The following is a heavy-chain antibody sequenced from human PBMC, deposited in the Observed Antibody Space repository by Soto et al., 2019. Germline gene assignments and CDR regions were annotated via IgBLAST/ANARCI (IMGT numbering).Heavy chain of an antibody. D-gene: IGHD2-21*02. CDR3: ANNAECGGGCGSF. Sequence: QVQLVQSGAEVKKPGSSVKVSCKASGDTFSMYAISWVRQAPGQGLEWMGGIIPIFGTTNYAQKFQGRVTMTADESTTTVYMELSGLESEATAVYYCANNAECGGGCGSFWGQGTRVTVSS. V-gene: IGHV1-69*01. CDR1: GDTFSMYA. CDR2: IIPIFGTT. J-gene: IGHJ4*02.